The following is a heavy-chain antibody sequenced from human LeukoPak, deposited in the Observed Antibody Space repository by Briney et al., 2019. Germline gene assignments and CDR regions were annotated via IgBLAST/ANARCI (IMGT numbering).Heavy chain of an antibody. Sequence: PSETLSLTCSVPGDSISLSFYYWGWIRQPPGKALEGIGSVYYSGTTSYNPARKSQITIAVDRSKNHFSLRLRSVTAAHTAMYSCARGTLYRGWSYYLDFWGQGSQVTVSS. CDR1: GDSISLSFYY. CDR2: VYYSGTT. V-gene: IGHV4-39*07. J-gene: IGHJ4*02. CDR3: ARGTLYRGWSYYLDF. D-gene: IGHD6-19*01.